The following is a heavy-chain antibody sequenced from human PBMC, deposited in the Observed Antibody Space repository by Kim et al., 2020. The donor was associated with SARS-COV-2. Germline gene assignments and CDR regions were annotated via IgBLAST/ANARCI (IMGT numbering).Heavy chain of an antibody. D-gene: IGHD2-2*01. CDR3: ASSDGDCSSTSCYGNGVYYYYGMDV. J-gene: IGHJ6*02. V-gene: IGHV1-3*01. CDR1: GYTFTSYA. CDR2: INAGNGNT. Sequence: ASVKVSCKASGYTFTSYAMHWVRQAPGQRLEWMGWINAGNGNTKYSQKFQGRVTITRDTSASTAYMELSSLRSEDTAVYYCASSDGDCSSTSCYGNGVYYYYGMDVWGQGTTVTVSS.